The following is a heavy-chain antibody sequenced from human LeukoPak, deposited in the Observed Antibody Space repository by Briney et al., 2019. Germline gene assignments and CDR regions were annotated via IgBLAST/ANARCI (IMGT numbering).Heavy chain of an antibody. CDR3: ARGEAPDYGDNSGSYPRPFDY. Sequence: SQTLSLTCTVSGGSISSGSYYWSWIRQPAGKGLEWIGRIYTSGSTNYNPSLKSRVTISVDTSKNQFSLKLSSVTAADTAVYYCARGEAPDYGDNSGSYPRPFDYCGQGTLVTVSS. V-gene: IGHV4-61*02. J-gene: IGHJ4*02. D-gene: IGHD4-23*01. CDR2: IYTSGST. CDR1: GGSISSGSYY.